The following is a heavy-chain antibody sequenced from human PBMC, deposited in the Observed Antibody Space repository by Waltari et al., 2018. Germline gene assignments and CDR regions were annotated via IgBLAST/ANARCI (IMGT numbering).Heavy chain of an antibody. CDR3: ARDRGIGLFLDS. CDR1: GDSMNSNSW. D-gene: IGHD1-26*01. J-gene: IGHJ1*01. Sequence: QVQLQQSGPGLVEPSGTLSLTCTVSGDSMNSNSWRSWVRQAPEKGLEWIGQIHRSGRTNYNPSFESRVTISADTSNNHFSLRLTSTTAADTAMYYCARDRGIGLFLDSWGQGTLVTVSP. CDR2: IHRSGRT. V-gene: IGHV4-4*02.